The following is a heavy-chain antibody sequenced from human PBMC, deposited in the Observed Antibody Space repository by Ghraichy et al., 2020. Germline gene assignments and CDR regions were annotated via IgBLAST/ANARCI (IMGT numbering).Heavy chain of an antibody. CDR1: GFTFSSYA. V-gene: IGHV3-23*01. D-gene: IGHD3-10*01. CDR3: AKTPGRLGAYYYYGMDV. J-gene: IGHJ6*02. CDR2: ISGSGGST. Sequence: GGSLRLSCAASGFTFSSYAMSWVRQAPGTGLERVSAISGSGGSTYYADSVKGRFTISRDNSKNTQYLQMNSLRAEDTAVYYCAKTPGRLGAYYYYGMDVWGQGTTVTVSS.